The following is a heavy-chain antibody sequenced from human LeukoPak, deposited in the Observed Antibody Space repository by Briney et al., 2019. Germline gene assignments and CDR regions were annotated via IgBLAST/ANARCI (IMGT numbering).Heavy chain of an antibody. CDR3: AGIPVFGVVLHQEPV. CDR1: GGTFSDYA. V-gene: IGHV1-69*10. Sequence: ASVKVSCKASGGTFSDYALNWVRQAPGQGLEWMGVFIPILDTANSTQKFQGRLTITADISTNTVYMELSSLRFDGTAVYFCAGIPVFGVVLHQEPVWGKGTTVTVSS. J-gene: IGHJ6*04. D-gene: IGHD3-3*01. CDR2: FIPILDTA.